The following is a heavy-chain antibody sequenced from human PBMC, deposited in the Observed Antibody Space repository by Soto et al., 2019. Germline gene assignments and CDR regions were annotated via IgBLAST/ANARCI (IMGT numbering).Heavy chain of an antibody. Sequence: QLQLQESGSGLVKPSQTLSLTCAVSGGSISSGGYSWSWIRQPPGKGLEWIGYIYHSGSTYYNPSLKIRVTISVDRSKNQFSLKLSSVTAADTAVYYCARGYGGNSDYYYGMDVWGQGTTVTVSS. CDR1: GGSISSGGYS. J-gene: IGHJ6*02. CDR2: IYHSGST. CDR3: ARGYGGNSDYYYGMDV. V-gene: IGHV4-30-2*01. D-gene: IGHD4-17*01.